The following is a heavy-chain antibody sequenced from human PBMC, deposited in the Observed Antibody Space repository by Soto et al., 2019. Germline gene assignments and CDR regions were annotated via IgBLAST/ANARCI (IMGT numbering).Heavy chain of an antibody. CDR3: ARDWARPAALRGRYYGMDV. V-gene: IGHV1-3*01. CDR2: INAGNGNT. J-gene: IGHJ6*02. D-gene: IGHD2-2*01. Sequence: GASVKVSCKASGYTFTSYAMHWVRQAPGQRLEWMGWINAGNGNTKYSQKFQGRVTITRDTSASTAYMELSSLRSEDTAVYYCARDWARPAALRGRYYGMDVWGQGPTVTVS. CDR1: GYTFTSYA.